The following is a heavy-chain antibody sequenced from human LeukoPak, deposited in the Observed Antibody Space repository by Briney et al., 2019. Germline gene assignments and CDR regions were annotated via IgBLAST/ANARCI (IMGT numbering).Heavy chain of an antibody. V-gene: IGHV3-30*18. CDR1: GFTFSSYG. Sequence: PGGSLRLSCAASGFTFSSYGMHWVRQAPGKGLEWVAVMSYDGSNKYYADSVKGRFTISRDNSKNTLYLQMNSLRAEDTAVYYCAKERPYYYDSSPLSYWGQGTLVTVSS. J-gene: IGHJ4*02. D-gene: IGHD3-22*01. CDR2: MSYDGSNK. CDR3: AKERPYYYDSSPLSY.